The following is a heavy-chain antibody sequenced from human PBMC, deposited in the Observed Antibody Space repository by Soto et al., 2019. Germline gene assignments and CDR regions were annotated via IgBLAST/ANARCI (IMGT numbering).Heavy chain of an antibody. D-gene: IGHD6-19*01. CDR3: ARTLGGSSGWNGDAFDI. CDR1: GYTFTSYY. V-gene: IGHV1-46*03. Sequence: GASVKVSCKASGYTFTSYYMHGVRQAPEKGLEWMGIINPSGGSTSYAQKFQGRVTMPRDTSTSTVYMELSSLRSEDTAVYYCARTLGGSSGWNGDAFDIRGQATMLTVSS. J-gene: IGHJ3*02. CDR2: INPSGGST.